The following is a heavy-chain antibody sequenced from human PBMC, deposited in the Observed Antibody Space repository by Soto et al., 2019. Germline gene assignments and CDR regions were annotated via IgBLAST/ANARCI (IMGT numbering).Heavy chain of an antibody. V-gene: IGHV4-31*03. Sequence: SETLSLTCTVSGGSISSGGYYWSWIRQHPGKGLEWIGYIYYSGGTYYNPSLKSRVTISVDTSKNQFSLKLSSVTAADTAVYYCARDDFGSGIDYWGQGTLVTVSS. D-gene: IGHD1-26*01. CDR1: GGSISSGGYY. CDR2: IYYSGGT. J-gene: IGHJ4*02. CDR3: ARDDFGSGIDY.